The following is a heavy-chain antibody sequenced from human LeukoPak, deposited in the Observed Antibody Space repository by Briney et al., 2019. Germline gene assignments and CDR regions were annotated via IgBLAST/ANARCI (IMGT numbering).Heavy chain of an antibody. V-gene: IGHV3-15*01. CDR2: IKSKTEGGTT. D-gene: IGHD1-26*01. Sequence: PGGSLRLSCAASGFTVSSNYMSWVRQAPGKGLEWVGRIKSKTEGGTTDYAAPLKGRFTISRDDSQNTLYLQMNSLKTEDTAVYYCTTGGVGWFDPWGQGALVTVSS. J-gene: IGHJ5*02. CDR1: GFTVSSNY. CDR3: TTGGVGWFDP.